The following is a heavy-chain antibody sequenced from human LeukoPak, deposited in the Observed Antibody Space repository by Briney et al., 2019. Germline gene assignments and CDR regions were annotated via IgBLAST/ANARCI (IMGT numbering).Heavy chain of an antibody. J-gene: IGHJ6*04. CDR3: ARDAGTLYYDSGSYYNVTGGGMDV. CDR1: GGSFINYG. D-gene: IGHD3-10*01. V-gene: IGHV1-69*13. Sequence: GASVKVSCKTSGGSFINYGISWVRQAPGQGLEWMGGIIPMSGTTNYAQKFQGRVAISADDSTSTSYMELSSLRSEDTAMYYCARDAGTLYYDSGSYYNVTGGGMDVWGKGTTVTVSS. CDR2: IIPMSGTT.